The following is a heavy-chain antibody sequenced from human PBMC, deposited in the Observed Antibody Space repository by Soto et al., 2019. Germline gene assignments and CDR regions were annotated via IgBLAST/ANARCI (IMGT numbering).Heavy chain of an antibody. CDR3: AKEGGLSGRYYIPISSYFAY. J-gene: IGHJ4*02. CDR1: GFTFSSYG. V-gene: IGHV3-30*18. D-gene: IGHD1-26*01. Sequence: QVQLVESGGGVVQPGRSLRLSCVASGFTFSSYGMHWVRQAPGKGLEWVAIISYDGSNTYYADSVKGRFTISRDNSQNTLYLQMNRRRAEDTSVYYCAKEGGLSGRYYIPISSYFAYGGPGALVPVSS. CDR2: ISYDGSNT.